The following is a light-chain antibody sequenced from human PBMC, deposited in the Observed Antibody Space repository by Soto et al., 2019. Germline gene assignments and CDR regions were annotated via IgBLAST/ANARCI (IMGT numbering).Light chain of an antibody. CDR3: RSYTSSSTWV. V-gene: IGLV2-14*01. CDR2: EVN. J-gene: IGLJ3*02. CDR1: SSDVGGYNY. Sequence: QSALTQPASVSGSPGQSITISCTGTSSDVGGYNYVSWYQQHPGKAPILMISEVNNRPSGVSDRFSGSKSGNTASLTISGLQAEDEADYYCRSYTSSSTWVFGGGTKVTVL.